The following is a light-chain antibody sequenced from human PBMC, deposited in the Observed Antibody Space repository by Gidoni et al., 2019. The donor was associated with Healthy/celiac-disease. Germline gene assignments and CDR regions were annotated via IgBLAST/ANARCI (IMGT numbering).Light chain of an antibody. CDR3: QQTYSTPLT. J-gene: IGKJ4*01. V-gene: IGKV1-39*01. CDR2: TAS. Sequence: EIQMNQSPSSLSASVADRVTITCRASQSIRSYLNWYRQKPGKAPKLLISTASSLQSEVPSRFSGSGFGPDFTLTITSLQPEYFASYYCQQTYSTPLTFGGGTKVEIK. CDR1: QSIRSY.